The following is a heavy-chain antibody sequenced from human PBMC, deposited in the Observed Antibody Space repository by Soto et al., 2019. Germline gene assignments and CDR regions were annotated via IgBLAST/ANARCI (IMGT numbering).Heavy chain of an antibody. CDR2: IYYTGST. CDR3: ARHGGYCSSPTCFANWFDP. D-gene: IGHD2-2*01. V-gene: IGHV4-39*01. J-gene: IGHJ5*02. CDR1: GGSISSTSYY. Sequence: QLQLQESGPGLVKPSETLSLTCTVSGGSISSTSYYWGWIRQPPGKGLEWIGSIYYTGSTYYSPSLKSRLTISVDTSKNQFSLKLSSVTAADTAVYYCARHGGYCSSPTCFANWFDPWGQGALVTVSS.